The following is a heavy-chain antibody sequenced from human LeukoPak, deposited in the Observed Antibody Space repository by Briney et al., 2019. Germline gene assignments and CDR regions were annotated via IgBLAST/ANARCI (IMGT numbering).Heavy chain of an antibody. CDR3: ARGGGSSPDWFDP. Sequence: SETLSLTCTVSGGSISSSSYYWGWIRQPPGKGLEWIGSIYYSGSTYYNPSLKSRVTISVDTSKNQFSLKLSSVTAAATAVYYWARGGGSSPDWFDPWGQGTLVTVSS. CDR2: IYYSGST. V-gene: IGHV4-39*01. J-gene: IGHJ5*02. D-gene: IGHD3-16*01. CDR1: GGSISSSSYY.